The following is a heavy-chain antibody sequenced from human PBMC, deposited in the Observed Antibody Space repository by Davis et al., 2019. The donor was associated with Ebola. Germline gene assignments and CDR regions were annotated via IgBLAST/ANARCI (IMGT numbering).Heavy chain of an antibody. CDR2: IIPILGIA. J-gene: IGHJ6*02. D-gene: IGHD4-11*01. Sequence: AASVKVSCKASGGTFSSYAISWVRQAPGQGLEWMGRIIPILGIANYAQKFQGRVTITADKSTSTAYMELSSLRSEDTAVYYCASTFGYSNYGRGYYYYGMDAWGQGTTVTVSS. CDR1: GGTFSSYA. V-gene: IGHV1-69*04. CDR3: ASTFGYSNYGRGYYYYGMDA.